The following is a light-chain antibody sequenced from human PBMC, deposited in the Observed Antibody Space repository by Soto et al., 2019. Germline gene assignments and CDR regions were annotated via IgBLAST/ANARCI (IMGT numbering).Light chain of an antibody. J-gene: IGKJ3*01. CDR2: GTS. Sequence: EVVMTQSPATLSLSPGEGATLSCRASQSVSSNLAWYQQKPGQAPRLLIHGTSTRATGVPARFSGSGSGTESTLIISSLQSEDFAVYYCQQYNYWPPSFGPGTKVDI. CDR3: QQYNYWPPS. CDR1: QSVSSN. V-gene: IGKV3-15*01.